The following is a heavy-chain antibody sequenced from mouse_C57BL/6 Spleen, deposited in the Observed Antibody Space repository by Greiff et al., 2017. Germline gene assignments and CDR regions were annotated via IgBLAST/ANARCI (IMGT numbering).Heavy chain of an antibody. CDR2: ISSGSSTI. D-gene: IGHD1-1*01. Sequence: EVKVVESGGGLVKPGGSLKLSCAASGFTFSDYGMHWVRQAPEKGLEWVAYISSGSSTIYYADTVKGRFTISRDNAKNTLFLQMTSLRSEDTAMYYCARGGYGSSSDYFDYWGQGTTLTVSS. V-gene: IGHV5-17*01. CDR3: ARGGYGSSSDYFDY. CDR1: GFTFSDYG. J-gene: IGHJ2*01.